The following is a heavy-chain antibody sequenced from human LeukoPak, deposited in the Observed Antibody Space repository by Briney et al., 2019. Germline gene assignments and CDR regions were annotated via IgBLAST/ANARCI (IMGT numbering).Heavy chain of an antibody. CDR2: IYTSGST. CDR3: ARGLDSSGYFYMVAFDI. V-gene: IGHV4-4*07. Sequence: PSETLSLTCTVSGGSISSYYWSWIRQPAGKGLEWIGRIYTSGSTSYNPSLKSRVTISVDTSKNQFSLKLSSVTAADTAVYYCARGLDSSGYFYMVAFDIWGQGTMVTVSS. J-gene: IGHJ3*02. D-gene: IGHD3-22*01. CDR1: GGSISSYY.